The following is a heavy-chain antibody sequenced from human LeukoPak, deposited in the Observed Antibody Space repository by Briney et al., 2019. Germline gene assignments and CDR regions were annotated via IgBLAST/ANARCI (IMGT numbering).Heavy chain of an antibody. D-gene: IGHD3-10*01. CDR2: ISDSGGST. Sequence: GGSLRLSCVASGFTFSSYGMSRVRQAPGKGLEWVSAISDSGGSTYYADSVKGRFTISRDNSKNTLYLQMNSLRAEDTAVYYCAKGDYYGSGYYYFMDVWGKGTTVTVSS. J-gene: IGHJ6*03. CDR1: GFTFSSYG. V-gene: IGHV3-23*01. CDR3: AKGDYYGSGYYYFMDV.